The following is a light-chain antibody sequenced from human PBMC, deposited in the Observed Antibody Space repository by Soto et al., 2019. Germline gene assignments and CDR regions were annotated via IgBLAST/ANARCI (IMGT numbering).Light chain of an antibody. CDR3: QQYDNLPFYT. CDR2: DAS. V-gene: IGKV1-33*01. J-gene: IGKJ2*01. CDR1: QDISNY. Sequence: DIQMTQSPSSLSASVGDRVTITCQASQDISNYLNWYQQKPGKAPKLLIYDASNLETGVPSRFSGNGSGTDFTFTISSLQPEDIATYYCQQYDNLPFYTFGQGTKLEIK.